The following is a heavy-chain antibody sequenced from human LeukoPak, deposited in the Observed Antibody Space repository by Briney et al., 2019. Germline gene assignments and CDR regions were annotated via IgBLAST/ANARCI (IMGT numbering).Heavy chain of an antibody. CDR1: GGTFSSYA. V-gene: IGHV1-69*13. Sequence: SVKVSCKASGGTFSSYAVSWVRQAPGQGLEWMGGIIPIFGTVNYAQKFQGRVTITADESTSTAYMELSSLRSEDTAVYYCASLWFGELSAFDIWGQGTMVTVSS. J-gene: IGHJ3*02. CDR3: ASLWFGELSAFDI. CDR2: IIPIFGTV. D-gene: IGHD3-10*01.